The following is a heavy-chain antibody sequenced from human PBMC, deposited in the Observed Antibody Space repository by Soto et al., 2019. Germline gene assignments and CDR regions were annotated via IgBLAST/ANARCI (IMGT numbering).Heavy chain of an antibody. Sequence: QVQLVQSGAEVKKPGSSVKVSCKASGGTFSSYAITWVRQAPVPWLEWMGGIIPIFGTANYAQKFQARVTITADESTSTAYMELSSLRSEDTAVYYCARDRGPSSGYYPYWFDPWGQGNLLTVSS. CDR1: GGTFSSYA. D-gene: IGHD3-22*01. V-gene: IGHV1-69*12. CDR3: ARDRGPSSGYYPYWFDP. CDR2: IIPIFGTA. J-gene: IGHJ5*02.